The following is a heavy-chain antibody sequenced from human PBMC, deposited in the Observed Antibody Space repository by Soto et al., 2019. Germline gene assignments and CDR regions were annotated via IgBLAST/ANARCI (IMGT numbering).Heavy chain of an antibody. D-gene: IGHD2-8*01. J-gene: IGHJ5*02. CDR3: ARSWTDNGGNLDL. CDR1: GYSFSSHY. V-gene: IGHV1-46*01. Sequence: QVQLVQSGAEVKKPGASVRVSCKASGYSFSSHYMHWVKQAPGQGLEWLGIINPTGGSTTYAKKFQGRVTLTADTATKTVYMELRTLRSAETPRYYCARSWTDNGGNLDLWGQVTLVSV. CDR2: INPTGGST.